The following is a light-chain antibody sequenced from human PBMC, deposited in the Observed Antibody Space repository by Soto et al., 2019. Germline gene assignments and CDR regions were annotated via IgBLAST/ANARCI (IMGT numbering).Light chain of an antibody. V-gene: IGLV2-14*03. CDR3: SSYSSTSTLV. Sequence: QPVVTQPASVSGSPGQSITISCTGTSSDVGAYNYVSWYQQHPGKAPKLMIYDVSNRPSGVSNRFPGSKSGNTASLTISGLQAEDEADYSCSSYSSTSTLVFGGGTKLTVL. J-gene: IGLJ2*01. CDR2: DVS. CDR1: SSDVGAYNY.